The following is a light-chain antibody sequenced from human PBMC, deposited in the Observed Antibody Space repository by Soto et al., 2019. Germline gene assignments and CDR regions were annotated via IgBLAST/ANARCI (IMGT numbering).Light chain of an antibody. J-gene: IGKJ1*01. Sequence: DIQMTQSPSTLSASVGDRVAITCRASQSISSWLAWYQQKPGKAPKLLIYDASSLEGGVPSRFSGSGSGTEFTLTISSLQPEDVATYYCQKYNSAPPEWTFGQGTKVDI. CDR2: DAS. CDR3: QKYNSAPPEWT. V-gene: IGKV1-5*01. CDR1: QSISSW.